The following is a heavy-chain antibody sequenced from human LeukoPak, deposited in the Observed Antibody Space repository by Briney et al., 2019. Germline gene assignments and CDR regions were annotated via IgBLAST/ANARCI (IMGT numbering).Heavy chain of an antibody. D-gene: IGHD2-2*01. CDR3: ARSPYCSSTSCYHFDY. J-gene: IGHJ4*02. CDR1: RFTFINFW. Sequence: PGGSLRLSGAASRFTFINFWMHWVRQAPGKGLGWVARLNRDGSSTVYADSVKGRFTISRDNAKHTLYLQMNTLRAEDTAVYYCARSPYCSSTSCYHFDYSGQGTLVTVSS. V-gene: IGHV3-74*01. CDR2: LNRDGSST.